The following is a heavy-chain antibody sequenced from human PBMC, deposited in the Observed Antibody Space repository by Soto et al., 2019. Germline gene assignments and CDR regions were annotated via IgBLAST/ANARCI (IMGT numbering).Heavy chain of an antibody. D-gene: IGHD3-3*01. CDR2: IKQDGSEK. V-gene: IGHV3-7*05. CDR1: GFTFSSHW. J-gene: IGHJ6*02. CDR3: ARFYDFWSGYQNYGMDV. Sequence: GGSLRLSCAASGFTFSSHWMSWVRQAPGKGLEWVANIKQDGSEKYYVDSVKGRFTISRDNAKNSLYLQMNSLRAEDTAVYYCARFYDFWSGYQNYGMDVWGQGTTVTVSS.